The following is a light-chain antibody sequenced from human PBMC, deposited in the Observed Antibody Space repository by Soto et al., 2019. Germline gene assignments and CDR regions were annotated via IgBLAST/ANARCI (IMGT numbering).Light chain of an antibody. CDR2: DAY. CDR3: QQYNNWPRT. Sequence: EIVMTQSPATLSVSPGERATLSCRASQSVSTNLVWYQQRPGQAPRLLIYDAYLRATGVPARFSGSGSGTEFTLTISSLQSEDFAVYYCQQYNNWPRTFGQGTKVDIK. J-gene: IGKJ1*01. V-gene: IGKV3-15*01. CDR1: QSVSTN.